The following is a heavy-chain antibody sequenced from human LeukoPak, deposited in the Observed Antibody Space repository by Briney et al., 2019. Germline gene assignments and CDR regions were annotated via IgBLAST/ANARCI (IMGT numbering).Heavy chain of an antibody. V-gene: IGHV1-69*04. CDR2: IIPILSIA. J-gene: IGHJ4*02. Sequence: SVKVSCKASGGTFSSYAISWVRQAPGQGLEWMGRIIPILSIANYAQKFQGRVTITADKSTSTAYMELSSLRSEDTAVYYCARGYGSSGYYSNFDYWGQGTLVTVSS. CDR3: ARGYGSSGYYSNFDY. D-gene: IGHD3-22*01. CDR1: GGTFSSYA.